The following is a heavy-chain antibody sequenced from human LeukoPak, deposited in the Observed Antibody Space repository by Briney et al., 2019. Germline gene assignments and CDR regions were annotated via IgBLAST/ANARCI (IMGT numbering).Heavy chain of an antibody. Sequence: GGSLRLSCAASGFTFSSYAMHWVRQAPGKGLEYVSAISSNGGSTYYANSVKGRFTISRDNSKNTLYLQMGSLRAEDMAVYYCARGLEMATDFDYWGQGTLVTVSS. CDR2: ISSNGGST. CDR3: ARGLEMATDFDY. V-gene: IGHV3-64*01. D-gene: IGHD5-24*01. J-gene: IGHJ4*02. CDR1: GFTFSSYA.